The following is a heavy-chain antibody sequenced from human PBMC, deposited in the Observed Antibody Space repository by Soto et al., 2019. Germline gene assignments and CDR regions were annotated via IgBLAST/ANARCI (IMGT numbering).Heavy chain of an antibody. CDR2: VYYSGMT. J-gene: IGHJ6*01. V-gene: IGHV4-39*02. CDR1: GGSIINSSAY. CDR3: ARWDDPGAWWSV. D-gene: IGHD2-15*01. Sequence: QVQLQESGPGLVKPSETLSLTCSVSGGSIINSSAYWTWIRQTPGKGLEWLGDVYYSGMTNYNPSRNSPIIMSIDTSKHRFSVNLKSVTVAETAKYYCARWDDPGAWWSVWGQGTTVTVSS.